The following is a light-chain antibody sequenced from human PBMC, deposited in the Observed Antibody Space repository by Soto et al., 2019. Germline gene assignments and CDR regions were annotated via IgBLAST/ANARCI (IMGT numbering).Light chain of an antibody. J-gene: IGKJ5*01. Sequence: DIHMTQSPSSLSASVGDRITITFRASQSISTWLAWYQQKPGKAPKLLIYGASSLASGVPSRFSGSGSGTEFTLTIISLQPEDFATYYCQQLNSYPHFGQGTRLEI. V-gene: IGKV1-5*01. CDR2: GAS. CDR1: QSISTW. CDR3: QQLNSYPH.